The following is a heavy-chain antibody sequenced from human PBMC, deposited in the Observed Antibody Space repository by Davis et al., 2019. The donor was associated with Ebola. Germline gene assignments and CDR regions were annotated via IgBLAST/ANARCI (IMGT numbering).Heavy chain of an antibody. Sequence: ASVKVSCTASAYTFTRYAMHWVRQAPGQGLAWMGWINTNTGNPTYAQGFTGRFVFSLDTSVSTAYLQISSLKAEDTAVYYCARTYCISTSCMSGAFDIWGQGTMVTVSS. CDR2: INTNTGNP. J-gene: IGHJ3*02. CDR3: ARTYCISTSCMSGAFDI. D-gene: IGHD2-2*01. CDR1: AYTFTRYA. V-gene: IGHV7-4-1*02.